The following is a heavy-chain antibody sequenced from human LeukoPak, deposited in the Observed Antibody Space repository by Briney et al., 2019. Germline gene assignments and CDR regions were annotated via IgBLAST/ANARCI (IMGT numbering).Heavy chain of an antibody. D-gene: IGHD5-24*01. CDR2: ISGSGTHT. Sequence: GGSLRLSCAPSGFTFSSYAMSWVRQAPGKWLGWVSAISGSGTHTYYTDSVEGWFTIARDNSKNTLYLQIDCLRAEDTAVYYCSKKIEMATISHFDYWGKGPLVTVSS. J-gene: IGHJ4*02. CDR3: SKKIEMATISHFDY. V-gene: IGHV3-23*01. CDR1: GFTFSSYA.